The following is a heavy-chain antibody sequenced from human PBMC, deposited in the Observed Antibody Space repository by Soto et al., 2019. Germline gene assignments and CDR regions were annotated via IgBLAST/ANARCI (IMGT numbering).Heavy chain of an antibody. D-gene: IGHD4-17*01. J-gene: IGHJ6*02. Sequence: QVRLQESGPGLVKPSGTLSLTCAVSGVSIGSNNWWTWARQPPGKGLEWIGEIYHTGSTNYDPSLRSRVTISLDKYQNQFSLRLSYVTAADTAVYFCARGVSYGDYGMDVWGQGTTVTVSS. V-gene: IGHV4-4*02. CDR1: GVSIGSNNW. CDR3: ARGVSYGDYGMDV. CDR2: IYHTGST.